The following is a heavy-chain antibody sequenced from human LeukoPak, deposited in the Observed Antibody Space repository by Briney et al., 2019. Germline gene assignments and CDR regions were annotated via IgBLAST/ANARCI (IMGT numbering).Heavy chain of an antibody. CDR1: GGSISSYY. Sequence: PSETLSLTCTVSGGSISSYYWSWIRQPPGKGLEWIGYIYYSGSTNYNPSLKSRVNLSLDTSKNQFSLKLSSVTAADTAMYYCARDPSSWTYFDYWGQGTLVTVSS. CDR3: ARDPSSWTYFDY. V-gene: IGHV4-59*01. J-gene: IGHJ4*02. CDR2: IYYSGST. D-gene: IGHD6-13*01.